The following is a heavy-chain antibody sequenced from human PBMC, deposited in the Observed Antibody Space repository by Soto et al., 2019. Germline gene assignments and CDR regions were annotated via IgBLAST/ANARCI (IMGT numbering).Heavy chain of an antibody. CDR2: NYWDDDK. CDR3: AQGITTRCFDY. CDR1: GFSLSTSGVG. V-gene: IGHV2-5*02. J-gene: IGHJ4*02. Sequence: SGPTLVNPTQTLTLTCTFSGFSLSTSGVGVGWIRQPPGKALEWLALNYWDDDKRYSPSLKSRLTITQDTSKNQVVRTMTNMDPVDTATSYCAQGITTRCFDYWGQGTLVTVSS. D-gene: IGHD3-10*01.